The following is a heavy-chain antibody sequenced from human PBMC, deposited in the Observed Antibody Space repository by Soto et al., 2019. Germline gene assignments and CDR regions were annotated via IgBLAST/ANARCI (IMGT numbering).Heavy chain of an antibody. D-gene: IGHD3-16*02. J-gene: IGHJ6*02. V-gene: IGHV3-30*18. CDR1: GFTFSSYG. Sequence: TGGSLRLSCAASGFTFSSYGMHWVRQAPGKGLEWVAVISYDGSNKYYADSVKGRFTISRDNSKNTLYLQMNSLRAEDTAVYYCAKMDYYDYVWGSYRNPSYYYYYGMDVWGQGTTVTVSS. CDR2: ISYDGSNK. CDR3: AKMDYYDYVWGSYRNPSYYYYYGMDV.